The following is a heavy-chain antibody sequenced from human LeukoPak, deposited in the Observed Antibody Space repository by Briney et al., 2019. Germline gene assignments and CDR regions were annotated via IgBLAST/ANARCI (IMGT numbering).Heavy chain of an antibody. D-gene: IGHD1-26*01. Sequence: GASVKVSCKASGGTFSSYAISWVRQAPGQGLEWMGGIIPIFGTANYAQEFQGRVTITADESTSTAYMELSSLRSEDTAVYYCARARGSYWYFDYWGQGTLVTVSS. CDR2: IIPIFGTA. V-gene: IGHV1-69*13. CDR3: ARARGSYWYFDY. CDR1: GGTFSSYA. J-gene: IGHJ4*02.